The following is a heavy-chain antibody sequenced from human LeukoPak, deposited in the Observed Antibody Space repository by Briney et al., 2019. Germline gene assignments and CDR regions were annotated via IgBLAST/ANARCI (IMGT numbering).Heavy chain of an antibody. J-gene: IGHJ3*02. V-gene: IGHV3-30*18. D-gene: IGHD3-3*01. Sequence: PGRSLRLSCAASGFTFSIYDMHWVRQAPGKGLEWVAVVSYDGNNKYYSDSVKGRFTISRDNSKNTLFLQMNSLRGEDTAIYYCAKWIVRRDFWSGAFDIWGQGTMGTV. CDR1: GFTFSIYD. CDR3: AKWIVRRDFWSGAFDI. CDR2: VSYDGNNK.